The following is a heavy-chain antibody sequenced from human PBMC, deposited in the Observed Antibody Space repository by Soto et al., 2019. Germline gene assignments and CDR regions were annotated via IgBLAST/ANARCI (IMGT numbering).Heavy chain of an antibody. J-gene: IGHJ4*02. CDR1: GYTFTSYG. V-gene: IGHV1-18*01. Sequence: GASVKVSCKASGYTFTSYGISWVRQAPGQGLEWMGWISAYNGNTNYAQKLQGRVTMTTDTSTSTAYMELRSLRSDDTAVYYCASWYYYDSSGYFDYWGQGTLVTVSS. D-gene: IGHD3-22*01. CDR2: ISAYNGNT. CDR3: ASWYYYDSSGYFDY.